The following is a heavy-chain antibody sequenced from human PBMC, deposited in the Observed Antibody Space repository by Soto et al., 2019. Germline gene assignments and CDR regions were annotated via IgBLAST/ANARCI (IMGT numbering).Heavy chain of an antibody. CDR2: IIPIFGTA. V-gene: IGHV1-69*12. Sequence: QVQLVQSGAEVKKPGSSVKVSCKASGGTFSSYAISWVRQAPGQGLEWMGGIIPIFGTANYAQKFQCRVTITADESTSTAYMELSSLRSEDTAVYYCATAAYYYYSSPPYYYYYGMDVWGQGTTVTVSS. J-gene: IGHJ6*02. D-gene: IGHD3-22*01. CDR3: ATAAYYYYSSPPYYYYYGMDV. CDR1: GGTFSSYA.